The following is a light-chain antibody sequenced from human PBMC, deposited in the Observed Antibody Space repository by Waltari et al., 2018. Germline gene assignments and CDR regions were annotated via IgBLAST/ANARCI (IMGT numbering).Light chain of an antibody. J-gene: IGLJ3*02. Sequence: QSALTQPASVSGSPGQPITISCTGTSSDVGSYSLVSWYRQHPGESPSVIIFEGTKRRSGVSIRCSGSKSGDTASLPISGRQAQGEADYYCCSYTLTNTWLFGGGTKLPVL. CDR2: EGT. V-gene: IGLV2-23*01. CDR3: CSYTLTNTWL. CDR1: SSDVGSYSL.